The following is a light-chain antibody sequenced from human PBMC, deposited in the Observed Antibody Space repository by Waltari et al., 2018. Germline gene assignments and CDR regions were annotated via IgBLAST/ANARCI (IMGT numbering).Light chain of an antibody. CDR3: QQFTSYPLT. Sequence: DIQLTQSPSFLSASIGDRVTITCRASQGISSSLAWYQVRPGKAPKLLIYDASTLQSGVPSRFSGSGSGTEFSLTISGLQPEDYSTYFCQQFTSYPLTFGGGTEMEIK. CDR2: DAS. J-gene: IGKJ4*01. CDR1: QGISSS. V-gene: IGKV1-9*01.